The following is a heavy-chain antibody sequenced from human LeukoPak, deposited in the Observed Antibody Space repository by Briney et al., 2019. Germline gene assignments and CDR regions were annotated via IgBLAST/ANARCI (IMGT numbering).Heavy chain of an antibody. CDR2: IKPNSGGT. D-gene: IGHD6-13*01. J-gene: IGHJ6*03. CDR3: ARDAIAAAGTQLPYYYYYMDV. Sequence: ASVKVSCKASGYTFTGHSMYWVRQALGQGLEWMGWIKPNSGGTNYAQKFQGRVTMTRDTSISTAYMELSRLRSDDTAVYYCARDAIAAAGTQLPYYYYYMDVWGKGTTVTISS. V-gene: IGHV1-2*02. CDR1: GYTFTGHS.